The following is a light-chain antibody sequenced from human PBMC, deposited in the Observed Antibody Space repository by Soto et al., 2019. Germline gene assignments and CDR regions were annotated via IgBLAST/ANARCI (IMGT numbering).Light chain of an antibody. CDR1: QSISSY. CDR2: AAS. Sequence: DIQMTQSPSSLSASVGDKVTITCRASQSISSYLNWYQHKLGKAPKLLIYAASSLQSGVSSRFSGSGSGTDFTLTISSLQPEDIATYYCQQSYSTPWTFGQGTKVEIK. J-gene: IGKJ1*01. CDR3: QQSYSTPWT. V-gene: IGKV1-39*01.